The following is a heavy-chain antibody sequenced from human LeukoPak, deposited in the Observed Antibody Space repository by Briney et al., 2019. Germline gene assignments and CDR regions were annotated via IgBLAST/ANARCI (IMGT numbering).Heavy chain of an antibody. CDR3: ARGGSKSSWYWVY. J-gene: IGHJ4*02. V-gene: IGHV3-7*03. CDR1: GFSISGFR. Sequence: GGSLRLSCSASGFSISGFRMTWVRKAPGKGPEWVATINQRGSEKYYVDSVKGRFTISRDNAKNSLFLQINNLRAEDTAVYYCARGGSKSSWYWVYWGQGTLLTVPS. D-gene: IGHD6-13*01. CDR2: INQRGSEK.